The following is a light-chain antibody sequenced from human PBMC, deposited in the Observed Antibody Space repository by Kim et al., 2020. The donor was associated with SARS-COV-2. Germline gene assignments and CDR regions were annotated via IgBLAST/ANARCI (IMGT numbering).Light chain of an antibody. Sequence: IGSWLAWYKQKPGKAPELLIFQASNLETGVPSRFSGGGSGTEFTLTIRSLQPDDFATYYCQNYDSDSTFGQGTKVEIK. CDR3: QNYDSDST. CDR2: QAS. CDR1: IGSW. J-gene: IGKJ1*01. V-gene: IGKV1-5*03.